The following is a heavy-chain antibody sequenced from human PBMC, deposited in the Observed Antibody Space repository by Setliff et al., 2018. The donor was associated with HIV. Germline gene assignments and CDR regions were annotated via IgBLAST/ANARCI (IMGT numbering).Heavy chain of an antibody. CDR1: GYTFTRYG. CDR3: SRHASTWYYESSGPHFDY. J-gene: IGHJ4*02. CDR2: ISANNGNT. D-gene: IGHD3-22*01. V-gene: IGHV1-18*01. Sequence: ASVKVSCKASGYTFTRYGISWVRQAPGQGLEWMGWISANNGNTNYAQKLQGRVTMTTDTSTSTAYMELRSLRSDDTAVYYCSRHASTWYYESSGPHFDYWGQGTLVTVSS.